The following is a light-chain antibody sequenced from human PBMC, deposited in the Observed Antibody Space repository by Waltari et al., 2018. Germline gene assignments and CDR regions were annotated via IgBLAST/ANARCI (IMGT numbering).Light chain of an antibody. J-gene: IGKJ4*01. CDR1: RSVDNY. CDR3: QQRSHWPPLT. CDR2: DAS. Sequence: EIVLTQSPATLSLFPGERATLSCRASRSVDNYLAWYQQKPGQAPRLLIYDASNRATGIPARFSGSGSGTDFTLTINSLEPEDFAVYYCQQRSHWPPLTFGGGTKVEIK. V-gene: IGKV3-11*01.